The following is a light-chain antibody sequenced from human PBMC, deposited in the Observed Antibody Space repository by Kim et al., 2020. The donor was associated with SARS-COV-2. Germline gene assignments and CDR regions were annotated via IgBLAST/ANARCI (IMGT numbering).Light chain of an antibody. J-gene: IGLJ2*01. V-gene: IGLV3-21*04. Sequence: PVKTARRTCGGSNNGGKSLHWYQQKPRQAPVLVIYFVSDRPSGIPERFSGSNSWNTASLTISRVEAGDEADYYCQVWDNTSDHVVFGGGTLLTVL. CDR1: NNGGKS. CDR3: QVWDNTSDHVV. CDR2: FVS.